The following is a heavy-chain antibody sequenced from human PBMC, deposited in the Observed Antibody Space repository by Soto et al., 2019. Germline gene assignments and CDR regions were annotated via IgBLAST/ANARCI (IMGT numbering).Heavy chain of an antibody. J-gene: IGHJ5*02. CDR3: VRDRLNWFDP. Sequence: SETLSLTCSVSGASTAVYYWSWIRQSAGKGLEWIGRIYTTGNVNYNPSLRSRVTMSRDSSKNQLFLNLTSATAADTAVCYCVRDRLNWFDPWGQGVLVTVSS. V-gene: IGHV4-4*07. CDR2: IYTTGNV. CDR1: GASTAVYY.